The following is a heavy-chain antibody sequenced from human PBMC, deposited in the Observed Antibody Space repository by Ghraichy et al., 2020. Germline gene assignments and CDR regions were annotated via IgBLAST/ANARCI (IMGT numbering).Heavy chain of an antibody. J-gene: IGHJ6*02. V-gene: IGHV1-69*05. CDR1: GDTFTSYA. CDR3: ARGESTGYYGMDV. Sequence: SVKVSCKASGDTFTSYAISWVRQAPGQGLEWMGGIIPNFGTANYAQKFQGRVTITTDESTSTAYMELSSLRSEDTAVYYCARGESTGYYGMDVWGQGTTVTVSS. CDR2: IIPNFGTA.